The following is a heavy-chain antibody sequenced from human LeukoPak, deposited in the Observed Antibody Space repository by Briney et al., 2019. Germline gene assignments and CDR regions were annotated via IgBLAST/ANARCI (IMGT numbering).Heavy chain of an antibody. J-gene: IGHJ4*02. D-gene: IGHD5-24*01. CDR3: ARAHGSYLDY. CDR2: IYHSGST. V-gene: IGHV4-30-2*01. CDR1: GGSISSGGYS. Sequence: SETLSLTCAVSGGSISSGGYSWSWIRQPPGKGLEWIGYIYHSGSTYYNPSLKSRVTISVDRSKNQFSLKLSSVTAADTAVYYCARAHGSYLDYWAQGTLVTVSS.